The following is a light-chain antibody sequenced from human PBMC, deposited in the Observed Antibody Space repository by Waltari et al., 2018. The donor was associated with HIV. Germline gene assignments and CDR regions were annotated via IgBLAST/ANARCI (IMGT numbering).Light chain of an antibody. V-gene: IGLV1-51*01. CDR3: GTWDSSLSAVV. CDR1: NSNIGINY. CDR2: DNN. J-gene: IGLJ3*02. Sequence: QSVLTQPPSVSAAPGQKVTISCSGRNSNIGINYVSCYQQIPGTAPTLLIYDNNKRPSGIPDRFSGSKSDTSATLGITGLQTGDEADYRCGTWDSSLSAVVFGGGTKLTVL.